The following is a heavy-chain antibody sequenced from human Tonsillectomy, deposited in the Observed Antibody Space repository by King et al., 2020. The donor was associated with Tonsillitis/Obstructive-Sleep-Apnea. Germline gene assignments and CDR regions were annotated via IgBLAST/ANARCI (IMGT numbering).Heavy chain of an antibody. V-gene: IGHV4-39*01. CDR2: IYYTGST. CDR3: ARHGGSGWYGGWFDP. Sequence: QLQESGPGLVKPSETLFLTCTVSGGSISGTNYYWGWIRQPPGKGLEWIGSIYYTGSTYYNPSLESRVTIFVDTSKNQFSLKLSSVAAADTAVYYCARHGGSGWYGGWFDPCGQGTLVTVSS. J-gene: IGHJ5*02. CDR1: GGSISGTNYY. D-gene: IGHD6-19*01.